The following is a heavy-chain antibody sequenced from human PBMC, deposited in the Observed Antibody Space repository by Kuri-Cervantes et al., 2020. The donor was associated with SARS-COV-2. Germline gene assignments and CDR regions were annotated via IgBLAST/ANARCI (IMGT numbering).Heavy chain of an antibody. CDR1: GYTLTELS. CDR3: ARDGDYSNYGMYYFDY. CDR2: INPSGGST. Sequence: ASVKVSCKVSGYTLTELSMHWVRQAPGQGLEWMGIINPSGGSTSYAQKFQGRVTMTRDTSTSTVYMELSSLRSEDTAVYYCARDGDYSNYGMYYFDYWGQGTLVTVSS. J-gene: IGHJ4*02. V-gene: IGHV1-46*01. D-gene: IGHD4-11*01.